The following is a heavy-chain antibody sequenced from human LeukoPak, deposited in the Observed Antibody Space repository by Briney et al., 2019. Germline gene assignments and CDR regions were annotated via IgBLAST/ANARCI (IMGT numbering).Heavy chain of an antibody. Sequence: GGSLRLSCAASGFTFSSYEMNWVRQAPGKGLEWVSFISSSGSTKYYADSVKGRFTISRDNAKNSLYLQMNSLQAEDTAVYYCARAYYDILTSYDLSGVPDYRGQGTLVTVSS. CDR3: ARAYYDILTSYDLSGVPDY. CDR2: ISSSGSTK. CDR1: GFTFSSYE. V-gene: IGHV3-48*03. J-gene: IGHJ4*02. D-gene: IGHD3-9*01.